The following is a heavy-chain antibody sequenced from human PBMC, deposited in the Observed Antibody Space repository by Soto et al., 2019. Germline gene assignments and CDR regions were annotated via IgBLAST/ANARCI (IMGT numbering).Heavy chain of an antibody. CDR1: GFTFTNYY. CDR3: ASAPPNDVWLDP. V-gene: IGHV1-46*01. CDR2: LNPSDGTT. Sequence: GASVKVSCKASGFTFTNYYMHWVRQAPGQGLEWMGILNPSDGTTTYAEKFQGRVTMTRDTSTSTVYLELSSLTSDDTAVFYCASAPPNDVWLDPWGQGTLVTVSS. J-gene: IGHJ5*02. D-gene: IGHD1-1*01.